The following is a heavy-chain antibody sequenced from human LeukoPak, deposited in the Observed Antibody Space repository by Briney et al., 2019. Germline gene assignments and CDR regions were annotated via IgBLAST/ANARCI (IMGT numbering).Heavy chain of an antibody. CDR2: INPNSGGT. D-gene: IGHD3-10*01. J-gene: IGHJ4*02. CDR1: GYTFTGYY. CDR3: ARSMVRGVIIGMD. V-gene: IGHV1-2*02. Sequence: ASMKVSCKASGYTFTGYYMHWVRQAPGQGLEWMGWINPNSGGTNYAQKFQGRVTMTRDTSISTAYMELSRLRSDDTAVYYCARSMVRGVIIGMDWGQGTLVTVSS.